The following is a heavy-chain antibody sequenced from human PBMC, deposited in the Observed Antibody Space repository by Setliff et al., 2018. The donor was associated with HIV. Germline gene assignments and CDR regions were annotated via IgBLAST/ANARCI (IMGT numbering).Heavy chain of an antibody. CDR3: ARGIAAAYTYYYMDV. D-gene: IGHD6-13*01. CDR1: GGSISSYY. CDR2: IYYGGNT. V-gene: IGHV4-59*01. Sequence: SETLSLTCSVSGGSISSYYWSWIRQPPGEGLEWIGYIYYGGNTNYNPSLKSRVTTAVDRSTNQFSLKLSSVTAADTAVYYCARGIAAAYTYYYMDVWGKGTTVTVSS. J-gene: IGHJ6*03.